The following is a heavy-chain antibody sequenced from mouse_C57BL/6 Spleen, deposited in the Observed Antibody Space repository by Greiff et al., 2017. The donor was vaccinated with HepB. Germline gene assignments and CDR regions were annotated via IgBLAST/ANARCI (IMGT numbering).Heavy chain of an antibody. CDR2: IDPNSGGT. Sequence: VQLQQPGAELVKPGASVKLSCKASGYTFTSYWMHWVKQRPGRGREWIGRIDPNSGGTKYNEKFKSKATLTVDKPSSTAYMQLSSLTSEDSAVYYCARGGGPHYYAMDYWGQGTSVTVSS. CDR3: ARGGGPHYYAMDY. J-gene: IGHJ4*01. CDR1: GYTFTSYW. V-gene: IGHV1-72*01.